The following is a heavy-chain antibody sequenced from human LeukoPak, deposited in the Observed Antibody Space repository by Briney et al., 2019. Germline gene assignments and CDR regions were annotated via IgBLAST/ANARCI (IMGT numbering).Heavy chain of an antibody. J-gene: IGHJ4*02. Sequence: GASVKVSCKVSGYTLTELSMHWVRQAPGKGLEWVGGFDPEHGETIYTQRFQGRVTMTEDTSTDTAYMELTSLRSEDTAVYYCASRIAMDRDYWGQGTLVTVSS. D-gene: IGHD2-21*01. CDR3: ASRIAMDRDY. V-gene: IGHV1-24*01. CDR2: FDPEHGET. CDR1: GYTLTELS.